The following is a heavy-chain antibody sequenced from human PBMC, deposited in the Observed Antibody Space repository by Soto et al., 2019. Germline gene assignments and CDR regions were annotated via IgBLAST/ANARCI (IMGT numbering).Heavy chain of an antibody. J-gene: IGHJ4*02. CDR2: IRGVSDVI. D-gene: IGHD4-17*01. CDR3: VRALESLYPHYGGGPYFDY. V-gene: IGHV3-48*01. CDR1: GFTFSSYS. Sequence: GGSLRLSCAASGFTFSSYSMNWVRQVPGKGLEWVSYIRGVSDVIYYADSVKGRFTISRDNAKNSLYLQMNRLRAEDTAVYYCVRALESLYPHYGGGPYFDYWGQGTLVTVSS.